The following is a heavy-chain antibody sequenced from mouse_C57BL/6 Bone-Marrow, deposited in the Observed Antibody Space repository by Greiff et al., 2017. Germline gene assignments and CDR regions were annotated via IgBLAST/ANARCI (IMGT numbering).Heavy chain of an antibody. Sequence: QVQLQQSGAELVKPGASVKLSCKASGYTFTSYWMHWVKQRPGQGLEWIGMIHPNSGSTNYNEKFKSKATLTVDKSSSTAYMQLSSLTSEDSAVYYCARSYYYGSSLFDDWGQGTTLTVSS. CDR1: GYTFTSYW. D-gene: IGHD1-1*01. J-gene: IGHJ2*01. V-gene: IGHV1-64*01. CDR2: IHPNSGST. CDR3: ARSYYYGSSLFDD.